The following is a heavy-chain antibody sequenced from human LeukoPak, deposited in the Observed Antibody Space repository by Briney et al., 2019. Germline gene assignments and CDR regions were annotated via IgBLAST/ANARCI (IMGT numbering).Heavy chain of an antibody. V-gene: IGHV3-21*01. J-gene: IGHJ4*02. D-gene: IGHD5-24*01. Sequence: GGSLRLSRTASGFTFSSYSMNWVRQAPGKGLEWVSSISTSSSYIYYADSVKGRFTISRDNARNSLYLQMNSLRAEDTAVYYCARIDGYKTFDYWGQGTLVTVSS. CDR1: GFTFSSYS. CDR3: ARIDGYKTFDY. CDR2: ISTSSSYI.